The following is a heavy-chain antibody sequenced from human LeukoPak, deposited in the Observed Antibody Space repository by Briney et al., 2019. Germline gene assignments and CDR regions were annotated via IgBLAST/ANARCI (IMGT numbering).Heavy chain of an antibody. CDR1: GGSFSGYY. Sequence: SETLSLTCAGYGGSFSGYYWSWIRQPPGKGLEWIGEINHSGSSNYNPSLKRRVTISVDTSKNQFSLKLSSVTAADTAVYYCAREGYDYDFWSGYYRRFDYWGQGTLVTVSS. J-gene: IGHJ4*02. V-gene: IGHV4-34*01. CDR3: AREGYDYDFWSGYYRRFDY. CDR2: INHSGSS. D-gene: IGHD3-3*01.